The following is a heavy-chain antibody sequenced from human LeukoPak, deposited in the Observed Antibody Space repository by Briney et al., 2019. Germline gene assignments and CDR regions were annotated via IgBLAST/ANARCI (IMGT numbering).Heavy chain of an antibody. Sequence: PSETLSLTCTVSGGSISSSSYYWGWIRQPPGKGLEWIGSIYYSGSTYYNPSLKSRVTISVDTSKNQFSLKLSSVTAADTAVYYCARGRTVVKSPNFDYWGQGTLVTVSS. V-gene: IGHV4-39*07. J-gene: IGHJ4*02. CDR2: IYYSGST. CDR3: ARGRTVVKSPNFDY. CDR1: GGSISSSSYY. D-gene: IGHD4-23*01.